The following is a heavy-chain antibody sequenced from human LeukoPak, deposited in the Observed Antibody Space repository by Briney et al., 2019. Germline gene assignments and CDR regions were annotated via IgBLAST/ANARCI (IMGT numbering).Heavy chain of an antibody. CDR1: GFTFSSYA. V-gene: IGHV3-30*04. CDR3: ARDGWYYYGSGSYLLGGDY. J-gene: IGHJ4*02. Sequence: PGRSLRLSCAASGFTFSSYAMHWVRQAPGKGLEWVAVISYDGSNKYYADSVKGRFTISRDNTKNTLYLQMNSLRAEDTAVYYCARDGWYYYGSGSYLLGGDYWGQGTLVTVSS. CDR2: ISYDGSNK. D-gene: IGHD3-10*01.